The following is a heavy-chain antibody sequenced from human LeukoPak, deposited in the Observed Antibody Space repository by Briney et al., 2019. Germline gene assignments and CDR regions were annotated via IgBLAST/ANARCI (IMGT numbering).Heavy chain of an antibody. J-gene: IGHJ5*02. CDR3: ARTYDIFSWFDP. D-gene: IGHD3-9*01. Sequence: SETLSLTCTVSGGSISSYYWSWIRQPPGKGLEWIGYIYYSGSTNYNPSPKSRVTISVDPSKNQFSLQLSSVTAADTAVYYCARTYDIFSWFDPWGQGTLVTVSS. CDR1: GGSISSYY. V-gene: IGHV4-59*01. CDR2: IYYSGST.